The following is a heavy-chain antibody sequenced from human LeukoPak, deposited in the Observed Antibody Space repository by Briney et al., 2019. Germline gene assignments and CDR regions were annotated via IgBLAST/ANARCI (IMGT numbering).Heavy chain of an antibody. V-gene: IGHV4-38-2*01. D-gene: IGHD6-19*01. CDR1: GYSISSGYY. CDR3: ARAMVEQWLIYDY. CDR2: IYHSGGT. Sequence: SQTLSLTCAVSGYSISSGYYWGWIRQPPGMRLEWIGSIYHSGGTYYNPCLKSRGTISVDTCKYQFSLKLSSVTAADTAVYYCARAMVEQWLIYDYWGQGTLVTVSS. J-gene: IGHJ4*02.